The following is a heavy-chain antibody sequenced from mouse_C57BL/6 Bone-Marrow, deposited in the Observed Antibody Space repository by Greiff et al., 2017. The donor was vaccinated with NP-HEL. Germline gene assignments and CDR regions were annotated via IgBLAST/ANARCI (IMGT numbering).Heavy chain of an antibody. J-gene: IGHJ2*01. CDR1: GFTFSSYA. CDR2: ISSGGDYI. CDR3: TRLLWLRQNYFDY. Sequence: DVMLVESGEGLVKPGGSLKLSCAASGFTFSSYAMSWVRQTPEKRLEWVAYISSGGDYIYYADTVKGRFTISRDNARNTLYLQMSSLKSEDTAMYYCTRLLWLRQNYFDYWGQGTTLTVSS. V-gene: IGHV5-9-1*02. D-gene: IGHD2-2*01.